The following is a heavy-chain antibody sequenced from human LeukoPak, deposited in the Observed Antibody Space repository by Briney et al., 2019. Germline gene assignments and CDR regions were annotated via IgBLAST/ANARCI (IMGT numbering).Heavy chain of an antibody. CDR2: IYTSASP. D-gene: IGHD6-13*01. Sequence: SETLSLTCTVSGGSISSYYWSWIRQPAGKGLEWIGRIYTSASPLYNPSLKSRVTISVDTSKNQFSLKLSSVTAADTAVYYCARDSGIAAAGSGFDYWGQGTLVTVSS. J-gene: IGHJ4*02. CDR3: ARDSGIAAAGSGFDY. V-gene: IGHV4-4*07. CDR1: GGSISSYY.